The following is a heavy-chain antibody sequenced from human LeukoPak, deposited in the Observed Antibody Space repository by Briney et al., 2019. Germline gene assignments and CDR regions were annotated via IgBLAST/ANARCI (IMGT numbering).Heavy chain of an antibody. V-gene: IGHV3-23*01. Sequence: PGGSLRLSCAASGFTFSTYAMSWVRQAPGQGLEWVSPISGDGGSTYYADSVKGRFTISRDNSKNTLYLQMNSLRAEDTAVYYCARDQMARSTSYYGMDVWGQGTTVTVSS. CDR3: ARDQMARSTSYYGMDV. D-gene: IGHD5-24*01. CDR2: ISGDGGST. J-gene: IGHJ6*02. CDR1: GFTFSTYA.